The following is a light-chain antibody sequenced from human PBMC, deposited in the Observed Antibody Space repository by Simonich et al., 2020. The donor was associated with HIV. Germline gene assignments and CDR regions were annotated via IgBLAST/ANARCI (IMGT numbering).Light chain of an antibody. CDR2: WAS. J-gene: IGKJ1*01. Sequence: DIVMTQSPDSLAVSLGERATINCKSSQSVLYSSNNKNYIAWYQQKPGQPPKLLIYWASTRESGVPVRFSGSGSGTDFTLTISSLQAEDVAVYYCQQYYSTLRTFGQGTKVEIK. CDR3: QQYYSTLRT. V-gene: IGKV4-1*01. CDR1: QSVLYSSNNKNY.